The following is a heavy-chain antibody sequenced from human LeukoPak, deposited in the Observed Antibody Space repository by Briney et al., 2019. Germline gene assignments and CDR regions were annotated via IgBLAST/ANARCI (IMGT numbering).Heavy chain of an antibody. V-gene: IGHV1-46*01. CDR3: AREESGGYFDY. Sequence: ASVKVSCKASGYTFTSYYMHWVRQAPGQGLEWMGLINPSGTNTNYAQKFRGRVTMTRDTSTSTVYMDLSSLRSENTAMYFCAREESGGYFDYWGQGTLVTVSS. D-gene: IGHD2-8*02. CDR2: INPSGTNT. CDR1: GYTFTSYY. J-gene: IGHJ4*02.